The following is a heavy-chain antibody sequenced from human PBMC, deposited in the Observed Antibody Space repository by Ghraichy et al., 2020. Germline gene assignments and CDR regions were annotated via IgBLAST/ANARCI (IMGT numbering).Heavy chain of an antibody. D-gene: IGHD6-13*01. CDR1: GFSLSTSGVG. J-gene: IGHJ4*02. V-gene: IGHV2-5*02. Sequence: SGPTLVKPTQTLTLTCTVSGFSLSTSGVGVGWIRQPPGKALEWLALIYWDDDKRYSPSLKSRLTISKDTSKNQVVLTLTNMDPVDTATYYCAREGRAAAGTPFDYWGQGTLVTVSS. CDR2: IYWDDDK. CDR3: AREGRAAAGTPFDY.